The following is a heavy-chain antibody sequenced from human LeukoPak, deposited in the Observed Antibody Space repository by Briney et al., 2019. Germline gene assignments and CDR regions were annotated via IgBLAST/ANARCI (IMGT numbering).Heavy chain of an antibody. Sequence: GGSLRLSCAASGFTFSSYAMSWVRQAPGKGLEWVSAISGSGGSTYYADSAKGRFTISRDNSKNTLCLQMNSLRAEDTAVYYCAKEVGATNLRYFDYWGQGTLVTVSS. J-gene: IGHJ4*02. D-gene: IGHD1-26*01. CDR1: GFTFSSYA. V-gene: IGHV3-23*01. CDR3: AKEVGATNLRYFDY. CDR2: ISGSGGST.